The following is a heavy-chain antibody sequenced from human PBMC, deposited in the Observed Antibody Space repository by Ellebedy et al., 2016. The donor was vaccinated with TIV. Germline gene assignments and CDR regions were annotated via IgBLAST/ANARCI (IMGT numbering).Heavy chain of an antibody. Sequence: GESLKISCAASGFTFSSYSMNWVRQAPGKGLEWVSSISSSRSYIYYADSVKGRFTISRDNAKNSLYLQMNSLRAEDTAVYYCARDQWLGRAYYFDYWGQGILVTVSS. V-gene: IGHV3-21*01. CDR3: ARDQWLGRAYYFDY. D-gene: IGHD6-19*01. J-gene: IGHJ4*02. CDR1: GFTFSSYS. CDR2: ISSSRSYI.